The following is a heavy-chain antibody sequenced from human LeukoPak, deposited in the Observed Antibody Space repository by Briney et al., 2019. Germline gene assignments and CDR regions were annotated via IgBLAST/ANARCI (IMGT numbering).Heavy chain of an antibody. CDR3: ARHDWFDP. CDR2: MYDGGAT. D-gene: IGHD3-3*01. Sequence: GGSLRLSCAVSGFTVSGDYMSWVRQAPGKGLEWVSVMYDGGATYYADSVKGRFTISRDNSKNTLYPQMNSLRVEDTAVYYCARHDWFDPWGHGTLVTVSS. J-gene: IGHJ5*02. V-gene: IGHV3-53*01. CDR1: GFTVSGDY.